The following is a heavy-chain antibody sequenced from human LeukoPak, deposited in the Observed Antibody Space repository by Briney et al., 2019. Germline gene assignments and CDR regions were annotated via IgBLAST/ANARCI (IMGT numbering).Heavy chain of an antibody. V-gene: IGHV3-23*01. Sequence: GGSLRLSCAASGFTFSSYAMSWVRQAPGKGLEWVSAISGSGGSTYYADSVKGRFTISRDNSKNTLYLQMNSLRAEDTAVYYCARYGGVRGVITPQPLDYWGQGTLVTVSS. CDR3: ARYGGVRGVITPQPLDY. J-gene: IGHJ4*02. CDR2: ISGSGGST. CDR1: GFTFSSYA. D-gene: IGHD3-10*01.